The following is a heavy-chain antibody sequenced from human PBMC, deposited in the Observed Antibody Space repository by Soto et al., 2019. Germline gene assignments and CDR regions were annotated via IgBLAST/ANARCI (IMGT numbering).Heavy chain of an antibody. V-gene: IGHV4-59*01. CDR2: IYYSGST. CDR3: ARSPTILVSFDY. Sequence: QVQLQESGPGLVKPSETLSLTCTVSGGSISSYYWSWIRQPPGKGLEWIGYIYYSGSTNYNPSLKSRVTISVDTSKNQFSLKLSSVTAADTAVYYCARSPTILVSFDYWGQGTLVTVSS. CDR1: GGSISSYY. J-gene: IGHJ4*02. D-gene: IGHD5-12*01.